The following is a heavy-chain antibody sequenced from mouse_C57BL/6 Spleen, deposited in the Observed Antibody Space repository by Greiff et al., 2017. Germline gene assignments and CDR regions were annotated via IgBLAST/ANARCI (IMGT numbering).Heavy chain of an antibody. CDR3: ARLIITTVGRYFDV. CDR1: GYTFTSYW. D-gene: IGHD1-1*01. J-gene: IGHJ1*03. V-gene: IGHV1-69*01. Sequence: QVQLQQPGAELVMPGASVKLSCKASGYTFTSYWMHWVKQRPGQGLEWIGEIDPSDSYTNYNQKFKGKSTLTLDKSSSTAYMQLSSLTSEDSAVYYCARLIITTVGRYFDVWGTGTTVTVSS. CDR2: IDPSDSYT.